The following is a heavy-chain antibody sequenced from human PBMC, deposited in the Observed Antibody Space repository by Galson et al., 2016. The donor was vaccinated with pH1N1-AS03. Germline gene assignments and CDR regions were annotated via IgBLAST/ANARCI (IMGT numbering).Heavy chain of an antibody. CDR2: TNQDGSEK. CDR1: GFTFSNYW. D-gene: IGHD6-19*01. Sequence: LRLSCAASGFTFSNYWMSWVRQAPGKGLEWVATTNQDGSEKYFVDSVKGRFTISRDDAKNSLYMQMNSLRAEDSALYYCARDPSGDRSGWYYFDYWGQGTLVTVSS. V-gene: IGHV3-7*03. CDR3: ARDPSGDRSGWYYFDY. J-gene: IGHJ4*02.